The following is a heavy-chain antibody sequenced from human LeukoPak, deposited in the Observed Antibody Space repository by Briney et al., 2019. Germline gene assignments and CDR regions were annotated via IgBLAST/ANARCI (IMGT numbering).Heavy chain of an antibody. D-gene: IGHD6-19*01. CDR2: IYYSGST. V-gene: IGHV4-39*07. J-gene: IGHJ4*02. Sequence: SETLSLTCTVSGGSISSSSYYWGWIRQPPGKGLEWIGSIYYSGSTYYNPSLKSRVTISVDTSKNQFSLKLSSVTAADTAVYYCARAGPAVAGAYYFDCWGQGTLVTVSS. CDR1: GGSISSSSYY. CDR3: ARAGPAVAGAYYFDC.